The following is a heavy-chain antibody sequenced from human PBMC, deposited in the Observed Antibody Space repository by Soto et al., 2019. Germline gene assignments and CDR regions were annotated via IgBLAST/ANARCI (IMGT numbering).Heavy chain of an antibody. CDR2: IYYSGST. CDR3: ASTRPQYCSSTSCYHPFDY. V-gene: IGHV4-59*08. J-gene: IGHJ4*02. D-gene: IGHD2-2*01. CDR1: GGSISSYY. Sequence: QVQLQESGPGLVKPSETLSLTCTVSGGSISSYYWSWIRQPPGKGLEWIGYIYYSGSTNYNPSLKSRVTISVDTSKNQFSLKLSSVTAADTAVYYCASTRPQYCSSTSCYHPFDYWGQGTLVTVSS.